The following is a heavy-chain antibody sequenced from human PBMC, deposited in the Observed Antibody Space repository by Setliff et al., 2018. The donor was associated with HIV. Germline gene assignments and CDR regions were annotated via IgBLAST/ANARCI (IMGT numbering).Heavy chain of an antibody. V-gene: IGHV3-33*08. CDR2: IWYDGSNE. J-gene: IGHJ4*02. Sequence: LRLSCAAPGFTFSSHGMHWVRQAPGKGLEWVAVIWYDGSNENYAGSVKGRFTISRDNSKKTLYLQMNSLRAEDTAVYYCARKPRDGYYIDYWGQGTLVTVS. CDR3: ARKPRDGYYIDY. CDR1: GFTFSSHG. D-gene: IGHD3-10*01.